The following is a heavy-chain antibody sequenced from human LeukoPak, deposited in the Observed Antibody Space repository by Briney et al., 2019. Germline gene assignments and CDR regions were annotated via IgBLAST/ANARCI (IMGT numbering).Heavy chain of an antibody. V-gene: IGHV3-21*01. CDR1: GFTFSSYG. Sequence: GGSLRLSCAASGFTFSSYGIHWVRQAPGKGLEWVSAISGSGGSTYYADSVKGRFTISRDNAKNSLYLQMNSLRAEDTAVYYCARETGAYSGWYLYWGQGTLVTVSS. D-gene: IGHD6-19*01. CDR3: ARETGAYSGWYLY. CDR2: ISGSGGST. J-gene: IGHJ4*02.